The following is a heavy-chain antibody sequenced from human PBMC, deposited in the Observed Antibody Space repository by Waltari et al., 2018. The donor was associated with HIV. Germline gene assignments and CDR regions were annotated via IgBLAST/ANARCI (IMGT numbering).Heavy chain of an antibody. D-gene: IGHD3-10*01. CDR2: IKTKGDGGAT. J-gene: IGHJ4*02. Sequence: EVQLVESGGDLLKPGGCLRLSCAASGFPLNSVWMSGVRQAPGKGLEWVGRIKTKGDGGATDYAAAVKGRFTISRDDSKNTVYLQMNSLKIEDTAVYYCTSEEDYGSGSHFDYWGQGTLVTVSS. CDR3: TSEEDYGSGSHFDY. CDR1: GFPLNSVW. V-gene: IGHV3-15*01.